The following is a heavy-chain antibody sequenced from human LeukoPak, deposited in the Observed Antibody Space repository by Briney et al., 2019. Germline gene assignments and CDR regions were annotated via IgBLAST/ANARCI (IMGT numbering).Heavy chain of an antibody. D-gene: IGHD3-10*01. V-gene: IGHV3-11*01. CDR1: GFTFSDYY. J-gene: IGHJ3*02. CDR3: ARPLYCSDCAFDM. Sequence: KSGGSLRLSCAASGFTFSDYYMNWIRQAPGKGLEWVSYISSTGSTIYYADSVKGRFTISRDNAKNSLYLQMNSLKAEDTALYYCARPLYCSDCAFDMLGRRDNGHRLL. CDR2: ISSTGSTI.